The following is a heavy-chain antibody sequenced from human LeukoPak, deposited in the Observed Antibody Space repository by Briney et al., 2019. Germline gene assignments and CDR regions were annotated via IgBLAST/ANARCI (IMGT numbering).Heavy chain of an antibody. Sequence: GGTLRLSCAASGFTFSNHGMNWVRQAPGKGLEWVSGVSPSGDIRYYADSVKGRFTISRDNSKNTLYLEVISLTAEDTAVYYCAKDDAWLRFGEWSQGTLVTVSS. V-gene: IGHV3-23*01. CDR1: GFTFSNHG. D-gene: IGHD3-10*01. CDR3: AKDDAWLRFGE. J-gene: IGHJ4*02. CDR2: VSPSGDIR.